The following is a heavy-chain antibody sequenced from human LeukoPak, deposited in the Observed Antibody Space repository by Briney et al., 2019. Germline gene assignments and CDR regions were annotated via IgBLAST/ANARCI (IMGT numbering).Heavy chain of an antibody. CDR2: IIPIFGTA. D-gene: IGHD4-17*01. CDR1: GGTFSSYA. Sequence: SVKVSCKASGGTFSSYAISWVRQAPGQGLEWMGGIIPIFGTANYAQKFQGRVTITAEESTSTAYMELRSLRSEDTAVYYCARGSDGDYGGVYWGQGTLVTVSS. J-gene: IGHJ4*02. CDR3: ARGSDGDYGGVY. V-gene: IGHV1-69*01.